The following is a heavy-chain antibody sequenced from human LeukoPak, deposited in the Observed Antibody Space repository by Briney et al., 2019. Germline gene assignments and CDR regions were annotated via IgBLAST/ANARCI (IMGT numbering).Heavy chain of an antibody. CDR2: IYHSGNP. V-gene: IGHV4-31*03. Sequence: PSETLSLTCTVSGGSINSDGYYWSWIRQHPGKGLEWIGYIYHSGNPYYNSSLKSRVTISVDTSKNQFSLKLSSVTAADTAVYYCAREEYGDYDGLDWGQGTLVTVSS. D-gene: IGHD4-17*01. J-gene: IGHJ4*02. CDR1: GGSINSDGYY. CDR3: AREEYGDYDGLD.